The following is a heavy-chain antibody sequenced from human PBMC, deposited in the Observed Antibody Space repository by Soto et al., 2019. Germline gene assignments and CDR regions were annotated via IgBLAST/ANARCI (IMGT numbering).Heavy chain of an antibody. CDR1: GFTFGDYW. V-gene: IGHV3-74*01. CDR2: MTSDGRTI. J-gene: IGHJ4*02. Sequence: GGSLRLSCAASGFTFGDYWMHWVRQAPGKGPEWVSRMTSDGRTIQYADSVKGRFTASRDNAKSTLYLQMNSLRAEDTAVYYCATAEVDYWGPGTLVTVSS. CDR3: ATAEVDY.